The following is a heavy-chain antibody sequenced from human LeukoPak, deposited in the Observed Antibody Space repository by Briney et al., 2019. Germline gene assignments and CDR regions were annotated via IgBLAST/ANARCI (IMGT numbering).Heavy chain of an antibody. CDR1: GFTFSSYS. CDR2: ISSSSSTI. V-gene: IGHV3-48*01. Sequence: GGSLRLSCAASGFTFSSYSMNWVRQAPGKGLEWVSYISSSSSTIYYAGSVKGRFTISRDNAKNSLYLQMNSLRAEDTAVYYCARDRQIFGVVTSSYMDVWGKGTTVTVSS. CDR3: ARDRQIFGVVTSSYMDV. J-gene: IGHJ6*03. D-gene: IGHD3-3*01.